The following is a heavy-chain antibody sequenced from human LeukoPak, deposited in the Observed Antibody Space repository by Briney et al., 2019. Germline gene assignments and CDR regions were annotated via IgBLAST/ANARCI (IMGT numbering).Heavy chain of an antibody. V-gene: IGHV4-59*06. D-gene: IGHD3-22*01. Sequence: NPSETLSLTCTVSGGSISSYYWSWIRQHPGKGLEWIGYIYYSGSTYYNPSLKSRVTISVDTSKNQFSLKLSSVTAADTAVYYCARDRGTYYYDSSGYPADNAFDIWGQGTMVTVSS. CDR2: IYYSGST. CDR1: GGSISSYY. CDR3: ARDRGTYYYDSSGYPADNAFDI. J-gene: IGHJ3*02.